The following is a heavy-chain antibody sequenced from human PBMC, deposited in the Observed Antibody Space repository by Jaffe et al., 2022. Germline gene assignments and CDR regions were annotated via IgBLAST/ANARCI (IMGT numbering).Heavy chain of an antibody. CDR1: GFTFSSYW. J-gene: IGHJ4*02. V-gene: IGHV3-7*01. CDR2: IKQDGSEK. Sequence: EVQLVESGGGLVQPGGSLRLSCAASGFTFSSYWMSWVRQAPGKGLEWVANIKQDGSEKYYVDSVKGRFTISRDNAKNSLYLQMNSLRAEDTAVYYCARRRLYDFWSGWYFDYWGQGTLVTVSS. CDR3: ARRRLYDFWSGWYFDY. D-gene: IGHD3-3*01.